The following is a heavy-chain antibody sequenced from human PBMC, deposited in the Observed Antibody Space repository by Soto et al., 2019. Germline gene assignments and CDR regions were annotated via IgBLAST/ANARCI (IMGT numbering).Heavy chain of an antibody. J-gene: IGHJ6*03. CDR3: ARNTRGSTVTTLNYYYYYYMDV. CDR1: GYTFTSYY. CDR2: INPSGGST. D-gene: IGHD4-17*01. Sequence: ASVKVSCKASGYTFTSYYMHWVRQAPGQGLEWMGIINPSGGSTSYAQKFQGRVTMTRDTSTSTVYMELSSLRSEDTAVYYCARNTRGSTVTTLNYYYYYYMDVWGKGTTVTVSS. V-gene: IGHV1-46*03.